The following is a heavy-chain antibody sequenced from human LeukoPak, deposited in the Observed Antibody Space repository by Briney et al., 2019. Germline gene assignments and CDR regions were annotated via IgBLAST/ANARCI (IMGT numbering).Heavy chain of an antibody. V-gene: IGHV3-23*01. Sequence: GGSLRLSCAASGFTFSSYAMSWVRQAPGKGLEWVSAISGSGGSTYYADSVKGRFTIPRDNSKNTLYLQMNSLRAEDTAVYYCAKDGLANIAAAGYFQHWGQGTLVTVSS. CDR1: GFTFSSYA. CDR2: ISGSGGST. J-gene: IGHJ1*01. D-gene: IGHD6-13*01. CDR3: AKDGLANIAAAGYFQH.